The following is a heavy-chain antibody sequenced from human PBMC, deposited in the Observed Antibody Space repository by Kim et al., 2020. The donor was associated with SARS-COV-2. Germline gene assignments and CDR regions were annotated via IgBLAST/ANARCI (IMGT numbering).Heavy chain of an antibody. CDR1: GGSISSYY. CDR2: IYYSGST. Sequence: SETLSLTCTVSGGSISSYYWSWIRQPPGKGLEWIGYIYYSGSTNYNPSLKSRVTISVDTSKNQFSLKLSSVTAADTAVHYCAREEEDYDYVWGSYRYGWFDPWGQGTLVTVSS. CDR3: AREEEDYDYVWGSYRYGWFDP. D-gene: IGHD3-16*02. V-gene: IGHV4-59*01. J-gene: IGHJ5*02.